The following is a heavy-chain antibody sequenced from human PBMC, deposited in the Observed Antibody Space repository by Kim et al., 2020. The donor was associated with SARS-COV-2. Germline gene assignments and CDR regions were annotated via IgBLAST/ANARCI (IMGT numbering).Heavy chain of an antibody. CDR2: MNPNSGNT. J-gene: IGHJ1*01. CDR3: ARGLRRYYYDSSGSKYFQH. CDR1: GYTFTSYD. Sequence: ASVKVSCKASGYTFTSYDINWVRQATGQGLEWMGWMNPNSGNTGYAQKFQGRVTMTRNTSISTAYMELSSLRSEDTAVYYCARGLRRYYYDSSGSKYFQHWGQGTLVTVSS. D-gene: IGHD3-22*01. V-gene: IGHV1-8*01.